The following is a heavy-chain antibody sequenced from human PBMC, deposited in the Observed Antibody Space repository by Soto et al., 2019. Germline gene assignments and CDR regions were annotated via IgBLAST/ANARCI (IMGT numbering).Heavy chain of an antibody. Sequence: PGESLKISCKGSGYSFTSYWIGWVRQMPGKGLEWMGIIYPGDSDTRYSPSFQAQVTISADKSISTAYLPWSSLKASDTPMYYCARQLNYDFWGGYSPRNWFDPWGQGTLVTVSS. CDR1: GYSFTSYW. CDR2: IYPGDSDT. V-gene: IGHV5-51*01. D-gene: IGHD3-3*01. CDR3: ARQLNYDFWGGYSPRNWFDP. J-gene: IGHJ5*02.